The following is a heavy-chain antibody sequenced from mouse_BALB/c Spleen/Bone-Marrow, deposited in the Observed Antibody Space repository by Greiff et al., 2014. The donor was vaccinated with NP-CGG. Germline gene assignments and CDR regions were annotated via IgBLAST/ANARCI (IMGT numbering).Heavy chain of an antibody. Sequence: VQLQQSGAELAKPGASVKMSCKASGYTFTSYWMHWVKQRPGQGLEWIGYINPSTGYTEYNQKFKDKATLTADKSSSTAYMQLSSLTSEDSAIYYCAREGYYGSPFAYWGQGTLVTVSA. CDR3: AREGYYGSPFAY. CDR2: INPSTGYT. V-gene: IGHV1-7*01. D-gene: IGHD1-1*01. CDR1: GYTFTSYW. J-gene: IGHJ3*01.